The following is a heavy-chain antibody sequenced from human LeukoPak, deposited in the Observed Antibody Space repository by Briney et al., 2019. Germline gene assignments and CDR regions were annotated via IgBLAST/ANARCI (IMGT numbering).Heavy chain of an antibody. Sequence: PSQTLSLTCTVSGGSISSGSYYWSWIRQPAGKGLEWIGRIYTSGSTNYNPSLKSRVTISVDTSKNQFSLKLSFVTAADTAVYYCARGSWYGNYWGQGTLVTVSS. V-gene: IGHV4-61*02. CDR1: GGSISSGSYY. J-gene: IGHJ4*02. CDR2: IYTSGST. D-gene: IGHD6-13*01. CDR3: ARGSWYGNY.